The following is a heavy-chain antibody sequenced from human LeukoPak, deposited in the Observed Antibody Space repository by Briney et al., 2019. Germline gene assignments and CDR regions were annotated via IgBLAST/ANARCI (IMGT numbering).Heavy chain of an antibody. Sequence: PGGSLRLSCVASGFTFSSYGMHWVRQAPGKGLEWVAVIWYDGSNKYYADSVKGRLTISRDNSKNTLYLQMNSLRAEDTAVYYCARGGVVGATVLDYWGQGTLVTVSS. CDR3: ARGGVVGATVLDY. D-gene: IGHD1-26*01. CDR1: GFTFSSYG. J-gene: IGHJ4*02. CDR2: IWYDGSNK. V-gene: IGHV3-33*01.